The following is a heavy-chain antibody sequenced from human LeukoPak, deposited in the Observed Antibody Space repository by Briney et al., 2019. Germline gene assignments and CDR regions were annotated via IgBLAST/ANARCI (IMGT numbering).Heavy chain of an antibody. CDR3: ARAYSSGLRPPGDY. V-gene: IGHV1-2*06. Sequence: ASVKVSCKASGCTFTGYYMHWVRQAPGQGLEWMGRINPNSGGTNYAQKFQGRVTMTRDTSISTAYMELSRLRSDDTAVYYCARAYSSGLRPPGDYWGQGTLVTVSS. J-gene: IGHJ4*02. D-gene: IGHD6-19*01. CDR1: GCTFTGYY. CDR2: INPNSGGT.